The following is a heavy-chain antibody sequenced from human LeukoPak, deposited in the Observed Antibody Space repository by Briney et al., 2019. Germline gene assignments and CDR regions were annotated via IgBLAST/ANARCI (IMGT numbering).Heavy chain of an antibody. CDR3: ARSSDRQQRGGGRLDY. Sequence: PSETLSLTCTVSGGSISSSSYYWGWIRQPPGKGLEWIGSIYYSGSTYYNPSLKSRVTISVDTSKNQFSLKLSSVTAADTAVYYCARSSDRQQRGGGRLDYWGQGTLVTVSS. CDR1: GGSISSSSYY. D-gene: IGHD6-13*01. V-gene: IGHV4-39*01. J-gene: IGHJ4*02. CDR2: IYYSGST.